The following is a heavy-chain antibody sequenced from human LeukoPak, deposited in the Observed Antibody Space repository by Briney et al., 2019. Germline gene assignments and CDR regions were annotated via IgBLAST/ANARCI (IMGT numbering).Heavy chain of an antibody. J-gene: IGHJ4*02. V-gene: IGHV3-7*01. CDR3: ARDRNTDFWSGYYTNYFDY. Sequence: GSLRPSCAASGFTFSSYEMNWVRQAPGKGLEWVANIKQDGSEKYYVDSVKGRFTISRDNAKNSLYLQMNSLRAEDTAVYYCARDRNTDFWSGYYTNYFDYWGQGTLVTVSS. D-gene: IGHD3-3*01. CDR1: GFTFSSYE. CDR2: IKQDGSEK.